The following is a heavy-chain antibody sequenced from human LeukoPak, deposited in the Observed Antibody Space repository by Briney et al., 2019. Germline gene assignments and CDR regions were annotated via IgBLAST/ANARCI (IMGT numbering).Heavy chain of an antibody. V-gene: IGHV5-10-1*01. D-gene: IGHD6-13*01. CDR3: ARHGVAAAGIVYYFDY. Sequence: GESLKISCKGSGYSFTTYWISWVRQMPGKGLEWMGTIDPSDSYSNYSPSFQGHVTISADKSISTAYLQWSSLKASDTAMYYCARHGVAAAGIVYYFDYWGQGTLVTVSS. J-gene: IGHJ4*02. CDR2: IDPSDSYS. CDR1: GYSFTTYW.